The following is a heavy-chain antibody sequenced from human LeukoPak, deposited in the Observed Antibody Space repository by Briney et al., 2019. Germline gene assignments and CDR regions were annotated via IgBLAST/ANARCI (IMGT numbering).Heavy chain of an antibody. CDR2: ILGSGGNT. V-gene: IGHV3-23*01. CDR1: GFTFSTYA. CDR3: AKDMRWGRLAGADDFDY. D-gene: IGHD7-27*01. J-gene: IGHJ4*02. Sequence: GGSLRLSCAASGFTFSTYAMNWVRQAPGKGLEWVSGILGSGGNTYYADSVKGQFTISRDNSRNTLYLQINSLRAEDTAIYYCAKDMRWGRLAGADDFDYWGQGALVTVSS.